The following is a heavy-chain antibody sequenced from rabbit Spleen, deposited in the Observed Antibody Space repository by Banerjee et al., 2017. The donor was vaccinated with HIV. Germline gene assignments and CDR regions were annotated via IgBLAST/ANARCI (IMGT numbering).Heavy chain of an antibody. CDR2: INASTGKP. D-gene: IGHD1-1*01. CDR1: GFSFSDRDV. Sequence: QEQLKESGGGLVQPEGSLTLTCKASGFSFSDRDVMCWVHQAPGKGLEWIACINASTGKPVYATWASGRFTISRTSSTTVTLRMTSLTAADRATYFCARDLVGVIGWNFYLWGPGTLVTVS. J-gene: IGHJ4*01. CDR3: ARDLVGVIGWNFYL. V-gene: IGHV1S45*01.